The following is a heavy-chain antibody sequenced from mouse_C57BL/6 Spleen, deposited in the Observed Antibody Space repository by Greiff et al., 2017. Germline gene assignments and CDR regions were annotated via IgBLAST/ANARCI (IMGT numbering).Heavy chain of an antibody. V-gene: IGHV5-6*01. Sequence: EVMLVESGGDLVKPGGSLKLSCAASGFTFSSYGMSWVRQTPDKRLEWVATISSGGSYTYYPDSVKGRFTISRDNAKNTLYLQMSSLKSEDTAMYCCARHGSSSYNCAMDYWGRGTSVTVSS. D-gene: IGHD1-1*01. CDR1: GFTFSSYG. CDR3: ARHGSSSYNCAMDY. CDR2: ISSGGSYT. J-gene: IGHJ4*01.